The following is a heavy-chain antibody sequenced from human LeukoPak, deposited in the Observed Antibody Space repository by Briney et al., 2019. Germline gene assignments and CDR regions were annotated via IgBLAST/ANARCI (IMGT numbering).Heavy chain of an antibody. J-gene: IGHJ4*02. CDR1: GFSVSGNY. CDR3: ARGLRTLFYFDF. V-gene: IGHV3-66*01. Sequence: GGSLRLSCAASGFSVSGNYVSWVRQAPGKGLEWVSIVYSGGSTYYADSVKGRFTISIDTSKNTVYLQMNSLRAEETAVYYCARGLRTLFYFDFWGQGTLVTVSS. CDR2: VYSGGST.